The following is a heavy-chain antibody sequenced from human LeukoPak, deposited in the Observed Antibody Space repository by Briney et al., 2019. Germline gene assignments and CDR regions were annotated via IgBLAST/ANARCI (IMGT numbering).Heavy chain of an antibody. J-gene: IGHJ5*02. D-gene: IGHD4-17*01. V-gene: IGHV3-7*03. CDR1: GFTAFNYW. Sequence: GGSLRLSCAAPGFTAFNYWMRWVRQAPGKGLEWVANINLDGSQKYYVDSLKGRFTISRENSKNTLSLQMTSLRSEDTAVYYCAKDSTVSPGNVNWFDIWGQGTLVTVSS. CDR3: AKDSTVSPGNVNWFDI. CDR2: INLDGSQK.